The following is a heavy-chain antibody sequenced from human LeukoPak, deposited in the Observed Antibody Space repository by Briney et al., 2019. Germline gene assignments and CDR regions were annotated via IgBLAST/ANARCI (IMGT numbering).Heavy chain of an antibody. D-gene: IGHD2-15*01. Sequence: KPSETLSLTCTVSGYSISSGYYWGWIRQPPGKGLEWIGSIYHSGSTYYNPSLESRVTISVDTSKNQFSVKLSSVTAADTAVYYCARSYSVVVAAIDYWGQGTLVTVSS. CDR1: GYSISSGYY. CDR2: IYHSGST. J-gene: IGHJ4*02. V-gene: IGHV4-38-2*02. CDR3: ARSYSVVVAAIDY.